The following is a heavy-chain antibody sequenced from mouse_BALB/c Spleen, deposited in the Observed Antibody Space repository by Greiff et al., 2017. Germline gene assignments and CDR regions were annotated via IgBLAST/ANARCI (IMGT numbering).Heavy chain of an antibody. Sequence: VKLMESGPGLVAPSQSLSITCTVSGFSLTGYGVNWVRQPPGKGLEWLGMIWGDGSTDYNSALKSRLSISKDNSKSQVFLKMHSLQTDDTARYYCARDRGDYDPWCAYWGQGTLVTVSA. CDR2: IWGDGST. CDR3: ARDRGDYDPWCAY. J-gene: IGHJ3*01. V-gene: IGHV2-6-7*01. CDR1: GFSLTGYG. D-gene: IGHD2-4*01.